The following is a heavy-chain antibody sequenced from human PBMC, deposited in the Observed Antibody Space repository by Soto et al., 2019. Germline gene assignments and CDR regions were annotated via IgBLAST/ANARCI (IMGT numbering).Heavy chain of an antibody. J-gene: IGHJ6*02. Sequence: SETLSLTCTVSGGSIRSGGYYWSWVRQSPRRGLEWIGNIYYSGSTYYNPSLKSRLTISVDTSKNQFSLNLSSVTAADTAVYYCARDRLMTTAGTARHYFGLDVWGQGTTVTVSS. CDR3: ARDRLMTTAGTARHYFGLDV. CDR1: GGSIRSGGYY. CDR2: IYYSGST. D-gene: IGHD4-4*01. V-gene: IGHV4-31*03.